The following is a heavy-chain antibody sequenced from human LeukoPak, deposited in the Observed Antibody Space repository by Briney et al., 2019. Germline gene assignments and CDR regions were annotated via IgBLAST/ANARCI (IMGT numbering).Heavy chain of an antibody. Sequence: GGSLRLSCAASGFIFRSYWMHWVRQVPGKGLVWVSHIGSDGSVTNYADSVKGRFTISRDNAKNTLYLQVNSLRVEDTAVYYCASVAAGMAWGQGTLVTVSS. CDR3: ASVAAGMA. V-gene: IGHV3-74*01. J-gene: IGHJ5*02. CDR1: GFIFRSYW. D-gene: IGHD6-25*01. CDR2: IGSDGSVT.